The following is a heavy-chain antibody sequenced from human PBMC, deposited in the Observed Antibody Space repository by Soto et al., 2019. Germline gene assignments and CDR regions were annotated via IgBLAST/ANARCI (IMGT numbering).Heavy chain of an antibody. Sequence: AXVKVSCKASGYTFTSYGISWVRQAPGQGLEWMGWISAYNGNTNYAQKLQGRVTMTTDTSTSTAYMELRSLRSDDTAVYYCARRRVVVAAPHGLAIWGQGTMVTVSS. CDR1: GYTFTSYG. D-gene: IGHD2-15*01. CDR2: ISAYNGNT. J-gene: IGHJ3*02. CDR3: ARRRVVVAAPHGLAI. V-gene: IGHV1-18*01.